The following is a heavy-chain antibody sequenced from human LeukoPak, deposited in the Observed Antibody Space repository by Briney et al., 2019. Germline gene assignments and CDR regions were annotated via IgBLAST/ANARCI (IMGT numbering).Heavy chain of an antibody. CDR1: GGSISSYY. Sequence: PSETLSLTCTVSGGSISSYYWSWIRQPPGKGLEGIGYIYYSGSTHYNPSLKSRVTMSVDTSKNQFSLKLSSVTAADTAVYYCARSGVGYLNWFDPWGQGTLVTVSS. D-gene: IGHD2-15*01. CDR2: IYYSGST. V-gene: IGHV4-59*12. J-gene: IGHJ5*02. CDR3: ARSGVGYLNWFDP.